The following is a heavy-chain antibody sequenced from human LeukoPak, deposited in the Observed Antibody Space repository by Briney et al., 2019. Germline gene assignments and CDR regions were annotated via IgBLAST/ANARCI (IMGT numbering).Heavy chain of an antibody. D-gene: IGHD4-23*01. J-gene: IGHJ4*02. Sequence: GGSLRLSCAAPGFTFSSYSMNWVRQAPGKGLEWVSYISSSSSTIYYADSVKGRFTISTDNAKNSLDLQMHSLRVEDAAVYYCARLSTVVTFAYGGQGTLVTVSS. CDR3: ARLSTVVTFAY. V-gene: IGHV3-48*04. CDR1: GFTFSSYS. CDR2: ISSSSSTI.